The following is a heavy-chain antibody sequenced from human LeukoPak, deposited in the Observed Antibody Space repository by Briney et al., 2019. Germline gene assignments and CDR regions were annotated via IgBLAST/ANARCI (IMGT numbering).Heavy chain of an antibody. Sequence: PGGSLRLSCAASGFTFSGSAMHWVRQASGKGLEWVGRIRSKANSYATAYAASVKGRFAISRDDSKNTAYLQMNSLKTEDTAVYYCTRIAAAGTAIDYWGQGTLASVSS. CDR3: TRIAAAGTAIDY. CDR1: GFTFSGSA. CDR2: IRSKANSYAT. J-gene: IGHJ4*02. D-gene: IGHD6-13*01. V-gene: IGHV3-73*01.